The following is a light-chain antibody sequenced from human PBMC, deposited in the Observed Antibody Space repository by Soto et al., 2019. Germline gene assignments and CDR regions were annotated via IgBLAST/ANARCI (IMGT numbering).Light chain of an antibody. Sequence: DIQMTQSPSTLSASVGDRVTITCRATHRISSWLAWYQQKPGKAPKLLIYKASSLESGVPLRFSGSASGTEFTLTISSLQPDDFATYYCQQSYSTPPATFGQGTKLEIK. CDR2: KAS. CDR3: QQSYSTPPAT. CDR1: HRISSW. J-gene: IGKJ2*01. V-gene: IGKV1-5*03.